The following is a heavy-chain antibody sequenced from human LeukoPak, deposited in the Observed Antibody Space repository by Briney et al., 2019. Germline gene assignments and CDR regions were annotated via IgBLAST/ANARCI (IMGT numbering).Heavy chain of an antibody. CDR3: ARGRMAESATGPFDV. CDR2: IYYSGST. CDR1: GGSISGYY. Sequence: PSETLSLTCTVSGGSISGYYWNWIRQPPGKGLERIGYIYYSGSTDYDPSLKSRVTISVDTSKNQFSLELSSVTAADTAVYYCARGRMAESATGPFDVWGQGTMVTVSS. J-gene: IGHJ3*01. D-gene: IGHD2-15*01. V-gene: IGHV4-59*01.